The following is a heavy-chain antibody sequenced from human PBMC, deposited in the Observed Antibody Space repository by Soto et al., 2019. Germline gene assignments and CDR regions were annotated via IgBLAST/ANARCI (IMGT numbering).Heavy chain of an antibody. J-gene: IGHJ6*02. V-gene: IGHV3-21*01. Sequence: PGGSLRLSCAASGFTFSSYSMNWVRQAPGKGLEWVSSISSSSSYIYYADSVKGRFTISRDNAKNSLYLQMSSLRAEDTAVYYCARVCSSTSCYNYYYGMDVWGQGTTVTVSS. D-gene: IGHD2-2*02. CDR3: ARVCSSTSCYNYYYGMDV. CDR2: ISSSSSYI. CDR1: GFTFSSYS.